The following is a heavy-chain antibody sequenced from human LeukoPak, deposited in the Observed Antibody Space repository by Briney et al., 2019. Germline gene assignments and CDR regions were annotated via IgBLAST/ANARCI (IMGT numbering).Heavy chain of an antibody. V-gene: IGHV3-7*01. CDR2: IKQDGSEK. J-gene: IGHJ4*02. D-gene: IGHD3-10*01. CDR1: GFTFSRYW. Sequence: PGGSLRLSCAASGFTFSRYWMSWVRQAPGKGLEWVANIKQDGSEKYYVDSVKGRFTISRDNAKNSLYLQMISLRAEDTAVYYCASVSRVRGVKFDYWGQGTLVTVSS. CDR3: ASVSRVRGVKFDY.